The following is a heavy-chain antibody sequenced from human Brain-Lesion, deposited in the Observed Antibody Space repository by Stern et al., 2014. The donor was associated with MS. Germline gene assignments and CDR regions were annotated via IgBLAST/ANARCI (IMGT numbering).Heavy chain of an antibody. J-gene: IGHJ6*02. CDR2: LKEDGTEK. CDR3: ARVYNTIYGIVTQRGSGMDV. D-gene: IGHD3-3*01. V-gene: IGHV3-7*01. Sequence: EVQLVESGGGLVQPGGSLTISCTAAGFTFGNYWMTWVRQAPGKGLEWVANLKEDGTEKNYVDSVKGRFTIYRDNARNSLYLQMNSLRVEDTALYYCARVYNTIYGIVTQRGSGMDVWGQGTTVIVSS. CDR1: GFTFGNYW.